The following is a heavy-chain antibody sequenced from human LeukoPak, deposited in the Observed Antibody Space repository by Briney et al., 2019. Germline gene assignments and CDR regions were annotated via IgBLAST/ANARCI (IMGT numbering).Heavy chain of an antibody. D-gene: IGHD2-21*02. CDR2: IRGSGGGT. CDR3: VKGPEAQLCTDCLES. Sequence: GESLRLSCAASGFTFSNYGMSWVRQAPGKGLEWVSVIRGSGGGTYYADSVKGRFTISRDNSKNTVYLQMNSLRAEDTAVYYCVKGPEAQLCTDCLESWGQGTLVTVSS. V-gene: IGHV3-23*01. CDR1: GFTFSNYG. J-gene: IGHJ4*02.